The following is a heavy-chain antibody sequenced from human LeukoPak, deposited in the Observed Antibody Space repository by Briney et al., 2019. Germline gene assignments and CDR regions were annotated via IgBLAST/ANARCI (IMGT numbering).Heavy chain of an antibody. CDR1: GGSIGSSSYY. J-gene: IGHJ5*02. V-gene: IGHV4-39*07. CDR2: IYYSGST. CDR3: ASGSYPSTPNWFDP. Sequence: SETLSLTCTVSGGSIGSSSYYWGWIRQPPGKGLEWIGSIYYSGSTYYNPSLKSRVTISVDTSKNQFSLKLSSVTAADTAVYYCASGSYPSTPNWFDPWGQGTLVTVSS.